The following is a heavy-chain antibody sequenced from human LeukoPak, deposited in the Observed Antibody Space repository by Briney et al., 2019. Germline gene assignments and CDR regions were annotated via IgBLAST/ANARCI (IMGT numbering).Heavy chain of an antibody. CDR2: IKQDGSEI. V-gene: IGHV3-7*01. J-gene: IGHJ3*02. CDR1: GFTFSSYW. Sequence: GGSLRLSCAASGFTFSSYWMSWVRQAPGKGLEWVANIKQDGSEIYYVDSVKGRFTISRDNAKNSLYLQMNSLRAENTAVYYCARDNGRQWLVRGTDAFDIWGQGTMVTVSS. CDR3: ARDNGRQWLVRGTDAFDI. D-gene: IGHD6-19*01.